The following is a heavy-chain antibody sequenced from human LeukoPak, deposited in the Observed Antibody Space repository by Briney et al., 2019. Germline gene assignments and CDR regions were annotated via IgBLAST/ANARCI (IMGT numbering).Heavy chain of an antibody. Sequence: GASVKVSCKVSGYTLTELSMHWVRQAPGKGLEWMGGFDPEDGETIYAQKFQGRVTMTEDTSTDTAYMELSSLRSEDTAVYYCATGDNSSWYISFDYWGQGTLVTVSS. J-gene: IGHJ4*02. D-gene: IGHD6-13*01. CDR3: ATGDNSSWYISFDY. CDR1: GYTLTELS. CDR2: FDPEDGET. V-gene: IGHV1-24*01.